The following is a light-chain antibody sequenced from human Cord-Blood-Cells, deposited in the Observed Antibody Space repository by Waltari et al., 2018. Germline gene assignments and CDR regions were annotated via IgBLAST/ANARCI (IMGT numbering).Light chain of an antibody. CDR3: CSYAGSSTFYV. V-gene: IGLV2-23*02. Sequence: QSARTQPASVSGSPGQSITISCTGTSRYVGLYNLVSCYQQHPAKAPKLMIYEVSKRPSGVSNRFSGSKSGNTASLTISGLQAEDEADYYCCSYAGSSTFYVFGTGTKVTVL. CDR1: SRYVGLYNL. CDR2: EVS. J-gene: IGLJ1*01.